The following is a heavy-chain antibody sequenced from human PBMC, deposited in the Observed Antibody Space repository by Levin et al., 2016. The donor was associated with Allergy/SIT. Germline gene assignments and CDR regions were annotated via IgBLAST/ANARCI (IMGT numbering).Heavy chain of an antibody. CDR2: ISGSGGST. Sequence: GGSLRLSCAASGFTFSSYAMSWVRQAPGKGLEWVSAISGSGGSTYYADSVKGRFTISRDNSKNTLYLQMNSLRAEDTAVYYCAKDLGGLRYGSEKIDYWGQGTLVTVSS. D-gene: IGHD3-10*01. V-gene: IGHV3-23*01. CDR1: GFTFSSYA. CDR3: AKDLGGLRYGSEKIDY. J-gene: IGHJ4*02.